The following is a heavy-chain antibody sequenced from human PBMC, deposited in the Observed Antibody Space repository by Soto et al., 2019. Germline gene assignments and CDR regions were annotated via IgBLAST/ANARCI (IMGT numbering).Heavy chain of an antibody. CDR2: IYYGEST. Sequence: QVLVQESGPGLVKPSQTLTLSCTVSGGSVDSGNHYWNWICQPPGKGLEWIGYIYYGESTYYNPSLKSRSPISVDTSQSRFSLRLTSVTAADTAVYYCARDMGSAMTTRIFDHWGQGTLVTVSS. CDR1: GGSVDSGNHY. CDR3: ARDMGSAMTTRIFDH. D-gene: IGHD4-17*01. V-gene: IGHV4-30-4*01. J-gene: IGHJ4*02.